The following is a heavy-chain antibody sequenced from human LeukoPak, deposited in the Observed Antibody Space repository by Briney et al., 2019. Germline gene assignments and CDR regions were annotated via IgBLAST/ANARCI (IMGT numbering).Heavy chain of an antibody. CDR3: SRESGPFSPFGY. D-gene: IGHD1-26*01. CDR1: GGSISGPNW. V-gene: IGHV4-4*02. CDR2: ISLAGQT. Sequence: PSGTLSLTCGLSGGSISGPNWWSWLRQPPGQGLEWIGEISLAGQTNYNPSLNGRVTMSLDKSSNQLSLHLTSVTAADTATYYCSRESGPFSPFGYWGQGTLVIVSS. J-gene: IGHJ4*02.